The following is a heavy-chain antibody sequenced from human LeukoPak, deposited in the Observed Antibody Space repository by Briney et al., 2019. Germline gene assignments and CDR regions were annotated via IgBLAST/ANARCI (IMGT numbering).Heavy chain of an antibody. J-gene: IGHJ6*03. V-gene: IGHV4-39*07. CDR2: IFYSGST. D-gene: IGHD6-19*01. Sequence: SETLSLTCTVSGGSISTSNYYWGWIRQPPGKGLASIGNIFYSGSTYYGPSLNSRLTISLDTSKNQYSLKLSSVTAADTAVYYCARGGAAVAAPGRVYYYYYYMDVWGKGTTVTISS. CDR1: GGSISTSNYY. CDR3: ARGGAAVAAPGRVYYYYYYMDV.